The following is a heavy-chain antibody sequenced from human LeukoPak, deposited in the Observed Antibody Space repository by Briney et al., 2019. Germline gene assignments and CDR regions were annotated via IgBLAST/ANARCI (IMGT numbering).Heavy chain of an antibody. J-gene: IGHJ4*02. D-gene: IGHD7-27*01. CDR2: ISGGGNRP. CDR3: AKKVPANWGSYFDY. V-gene: IGHV3-23*01. CDR1: GFTFSSYA. Sequence: GGPLRLSCAASGFTFSSYAMSWVRQAPGKGLEWVSAISGGGNRPYSTDSVKGRFTISRDNYKNPLYLQMNSLRAEDTAVYYCAKKVPANWGSYFDYWGQGTLVTVSS.